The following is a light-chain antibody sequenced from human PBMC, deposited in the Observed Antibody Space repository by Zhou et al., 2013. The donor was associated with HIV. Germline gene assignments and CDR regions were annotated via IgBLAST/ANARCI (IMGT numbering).Light chain of an antibody. Sequence: EIVLTQSPGTLSLSPGERATLSCRASQSVSSSYLAWYQQKPGQAPRLLIYGASTRATGIPARFSGSGSGTEFTLTISSLQSEDFAVYYCQQYNNWLLTFGPGPKWISN. CDR1: QSVSSSY. CDR3: QQYNNWLLT. CDR2: GAS. J-gene: IGKJ3*01. V-gene: IGKV3-15*01.